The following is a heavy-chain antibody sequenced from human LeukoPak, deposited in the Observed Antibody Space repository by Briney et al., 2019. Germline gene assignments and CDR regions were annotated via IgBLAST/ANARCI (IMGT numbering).Heavy chain of an antibody. J-gene: IGHJ5*02. CDR3: ARTGRGWFDP. V-gene: IGHV1-2*02. Sequence: ASVKVSCKASGYTFTSYDINWVRQATGQGLEWMGWINPNSGGTNYAQKFQGRVTMTRDTSISTAYMELSRLRSDDTAVYDCARTGRGWFDPWGQGTLVTVSS. CDR2: INPNSGGT. CDR1: GYTFTSYD. D-gene: IGHD3-10*01.